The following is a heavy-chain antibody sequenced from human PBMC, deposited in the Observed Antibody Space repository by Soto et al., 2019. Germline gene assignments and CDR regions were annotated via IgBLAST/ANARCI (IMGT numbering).Heavy chain of an antibody. CDR2: FDPEDGET. J-gene: IGHJ4*02. Sequence: QVQLVQSGAEVKKPGASVKVSCKVSGYTLTELSMHWVRQAPGKGPEWMGGFDPEDGETMYAQKYQGRVTMTEDTSIDTAYMELSSLRSEDTAVYYCATDRFTIFGVVIHFDYWGQGTLVTVSS. CDR3: ATDRFTIFGVVIHFDY. CDR1: GYTLTELS. V-gene: IGHV1-24*01. D-gene: IGHD3-3*01.